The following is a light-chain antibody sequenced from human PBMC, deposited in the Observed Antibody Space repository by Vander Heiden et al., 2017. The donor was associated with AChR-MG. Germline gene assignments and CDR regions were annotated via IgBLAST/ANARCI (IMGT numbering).Light chain of an antibody. CDR2: VNS. Sequence: QSMLTQPPSVSGAPGQRVTISCTGGSSNIGAGYDVHWYQQVPGTAPKLLIYVNSIRPSGVPDRFSGSKSDTSASLAITGLQTEDEADYYCQSHDSSLSVVFGGGTKLTVL. V-gene: IGLV1-40*01. CDR3: QSHDSSLSVV. J-gene: IGLJ2*01. CDR1: SSNIGAGYD.